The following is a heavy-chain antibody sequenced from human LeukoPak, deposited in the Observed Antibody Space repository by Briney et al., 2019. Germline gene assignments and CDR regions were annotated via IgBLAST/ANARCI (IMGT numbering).Heavy chain of an antibody. Sequence: ESGPTLVNPTQTLTLTCTFCGFSLSTSGMCVSWIRQPPGKALEWLALIDWDDDKYYSTSLKTRLTISKDTSKNQVVLTMTNMDPVDTATYYCARVLYYDSSGYEDYWGQGTLVTVSS. V-gene: IGHV2-70*01. CDR2: IDWDDDK. CDR1: GFSLSTSGMC. D-gene: IGHD3-22*01. J-gene: IGHJ4*02. CDR3: ARVLYYDSSGYEDY.